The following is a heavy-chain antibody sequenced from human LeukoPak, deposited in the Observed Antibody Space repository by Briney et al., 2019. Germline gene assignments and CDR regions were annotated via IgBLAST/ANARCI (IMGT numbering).Heavy chain of an antibody. CDR2: INPNSGGT. J-gene: IGHJ4*02. CDR1: GYTFNGYY. V-gene: IGHV1-2*02. Sequence: ASVKVSCRASGYTFNGYYLHWVRQAPGQGLEWMGWINPNSGGTNYAQKFQGRVTMTRDTSISTAYMELSRLRSDDTAVYYCARWMTTVITPDYWGQGTLVTVSS. CDR3: ARWMTTVITPDY. D-gene: IGHD4-11*01.